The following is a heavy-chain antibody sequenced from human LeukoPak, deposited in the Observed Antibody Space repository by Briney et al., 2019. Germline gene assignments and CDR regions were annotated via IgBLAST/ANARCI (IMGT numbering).Heavy chain of an antibody. J-gene: IGHJ4*02. D-gene: IGHD4-17*01. CDR3: ARQWTVTTVTDY. CDR1: GFTVSSNY. CDR2: ITSSSRTI. Sequence: GGSLRLSCAASGFTVSSNYMSWVRQAPGKGLEWVSYITSSSRTIFYADSVKGRFTISRDNAKNSLYLQMNSLRDEDTAVYYCARQWTVTTVTDYWGQGTLVTVSS. V-gene: IGHV3-48*02.